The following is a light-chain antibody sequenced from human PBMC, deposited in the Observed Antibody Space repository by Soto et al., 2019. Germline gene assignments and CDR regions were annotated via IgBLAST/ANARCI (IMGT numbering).Light chain of an antibody. Sequence: QAASVSGSPGQSITISCTGTSSDVGSYDLVSWYQQPPGKAPKLMIYEDTKRPSGISTRFSGSKSGNAASLTISGLQAEDEADYYCCSYAGSGTFVFGTGTKLTVL. CDR3: CSYAGSGTFV. CDR1: SSDVGSYDL. V-gene: IGLV2-23*01. J-gene: IGLJ1*01. CDR2: EDT.